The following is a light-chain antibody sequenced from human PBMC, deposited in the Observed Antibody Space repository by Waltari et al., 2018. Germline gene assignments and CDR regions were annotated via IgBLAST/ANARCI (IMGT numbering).Light chain of an antibody. CDR2: EIN. V-gene: IGLV2-8*01. CDR3: SAYAGSTNFV. J-gene: IGLJ1*01. CDR1: TRDLGAYNS. Sequence: QSALTQPPSASGPPGQSVTISCTGTTRDLGAYNSVSCYQQHPGKAPKLVIYEINKRPSGVPDRFSGSKSGNTASLTVSGLQAEDEADYYCSAYAGSTNFVFGTGTEVTVL.